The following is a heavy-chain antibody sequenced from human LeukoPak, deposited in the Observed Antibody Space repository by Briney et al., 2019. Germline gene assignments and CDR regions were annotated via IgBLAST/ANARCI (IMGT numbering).Heavy chain of an antibody. CDR1: GFTFSSYG. Sequence: PGGSLRLSCAASGFTFSSYGMHWVRQAPGKGLEWVANIKQDGSEKYYVDSVKGRFTIFRDNAKNSLSLQMNSLRAEDTAVYYCARMDIGLVRDWGQGTLVTVSS. D-gene: IGHD3-10*01. CDR2: IKQDGSEK. J-gene: IGHJ4*02. V-gene: IGHV3-7*01. CDR3: ARMDIGLVRD.